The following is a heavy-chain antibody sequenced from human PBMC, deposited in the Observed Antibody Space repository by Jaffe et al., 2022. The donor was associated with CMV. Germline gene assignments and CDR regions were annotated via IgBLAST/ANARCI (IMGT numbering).Heavy chain of an antibody. J-gene: IGHJ4*02. CDR2: IYYSGST. Sequence: QVQLQESGPGLVKPSETLSLTCTVSGGSISSYYWSWIRQPPGKGLEWIGYIYYSGSTNYNPSLKSRVTISVDTSKNQFSLKLSSVTAADTAVYYCARHVGTIISGGFDYWGQGTLVTVSS. CDR1: GGSISSYY. V-gene: IGHV4-59*08. D-gene: IGHD3-22*01. CDR3: ARHVGTIISGGFDY.